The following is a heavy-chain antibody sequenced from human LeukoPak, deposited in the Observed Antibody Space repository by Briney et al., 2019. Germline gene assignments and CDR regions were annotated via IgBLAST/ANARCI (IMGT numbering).Heavy chain of an antibody. CDR3: ARVGYDSSGRFDY. D-gene: IGHD3-22*01. J-gene: IGHJ4*02. CDR2: ISSSGSII. Sequence: PGGSLRLSCAASGFTFSDYYMTWIRQAPGKGLEWVSYISSSGSIIYYADSVKGRFIISRDNAKNSLYLQMDSLRAEDTAVYFCARVGYDSSGRFDYWGQGTLVTVSP. CDR1: GFTFSDYY. V-gene: IGHV3-11*04.